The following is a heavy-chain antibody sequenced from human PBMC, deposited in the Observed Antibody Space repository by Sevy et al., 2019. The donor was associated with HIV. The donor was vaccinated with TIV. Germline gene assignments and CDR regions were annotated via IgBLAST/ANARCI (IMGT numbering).Heavy chain of an antibody. CDR1: GFTFSSYG. J-gene: IGHJ4*02. CDR2: IWYHGSNT. CDR3: AREGIAVAGIGYYFGY. Sequence: GGSLRLSCAASGFTFSSYGMHWVRQAPGKGLEWVAIIWYHGSNTKYADSVKGRFSISRDNSKNTLYLQMNSLRAEDTAVYYCAREGIAVAGIGYYFGYWGQGTLVTVSS. V-gene: IGHV3-33*01. D-gene: IGHD6-19*01.